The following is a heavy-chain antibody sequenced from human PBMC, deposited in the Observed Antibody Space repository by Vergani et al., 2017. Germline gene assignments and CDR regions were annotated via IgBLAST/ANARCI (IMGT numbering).Heavy chain of an antibody. D-gene: IGHD6-13*01. CDR2: IYYSGST. CDR1: GGSISSYY. CDR3: ARAAEQLGRNFDY. V-gene: IGHV4-59*01. J-gene: IGHJ4*02. Sequence: QVQLQESGPGLVKPSETLSLTCTVSGGSISSYYWSWIRQPPGKGLEWIGYIYYSGSTNYNPSLKSRVTISVDTSKNQFSLELSSVTAADTAVYYCARAAEQLGRNFDYWGQGTLVTVSS.